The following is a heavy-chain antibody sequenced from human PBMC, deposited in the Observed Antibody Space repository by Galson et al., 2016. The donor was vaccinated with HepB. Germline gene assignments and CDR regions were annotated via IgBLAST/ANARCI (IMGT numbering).Heavy chain of an antibody. Sequence: SLRLSCAASGFTFSGSAMHWVRQASGKGLEWVGRIRSKADSYATAYAASVKGRFTISRDDSENTAYLQMNSLKIEDTSVYYGTTGCCCSSSCYPQFDPWGQGTLVPVSS. CDR3: TTGCCCSSSCYPQFDP. CDR1: GFTFSGSA. J-gene: IGHJ5*02. D-gene: IGHD2-2*01. V-gene: IGHV3-73*01. CDR2: IRSKADSYAT.